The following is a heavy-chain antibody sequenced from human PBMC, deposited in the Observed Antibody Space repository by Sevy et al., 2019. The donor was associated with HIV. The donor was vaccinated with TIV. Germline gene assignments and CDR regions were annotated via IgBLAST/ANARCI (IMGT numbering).Heavy chain of an antibody. CDR1: GFTFSSYG. V-gene: IGHV3-30*18. CDR3: AKDLSSSWHYYYGMDV. J-gene: IGHJ6*02. CDR2: ISYDGSNK. Sequence: GGSLRLSCAASGFTFSSYGMHWVRQAPGKGLEWVAVISYDGSNKYYADSVKGRFTISRDNSMNTLYLQMNSLRAEDTAVYYCAKDLSSSWHYYYGMDVWGQGTTVTVS.